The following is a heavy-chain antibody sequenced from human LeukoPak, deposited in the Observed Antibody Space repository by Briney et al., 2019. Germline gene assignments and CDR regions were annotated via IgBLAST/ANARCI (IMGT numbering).Heavy chain of an antibody. Sequence: SETLSLTCAVYGGSFSGYYWSWIRQPPGQGLEWIGEINHSGSTNYNPSLKSRVTISVDTSKNQFSLKLSSVTAADTAVYYCARGLGCSGGSCYPNWYYGMDVWGQGTTVTVSS. CDR2: INHSGST. D-gene: IGHD2-15*01. CDR3: ARGLGCSGGSCYPNWYYGMDV. J-gene: IGHJ6*02. V-gene: IGHV4-34*01. CDR1: GGSFSGYY.